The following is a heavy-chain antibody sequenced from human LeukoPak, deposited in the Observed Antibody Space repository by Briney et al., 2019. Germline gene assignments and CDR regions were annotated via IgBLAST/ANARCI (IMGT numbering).Heavy chain of an antibody. J-gene: IGHJ4*02. CDR2: INWNGGST. CDR3: ARDSRQSYFDY. CDR1: GFTFDDYG. Sequence: GGSLRLSCAASGFTFDDYGMSWVRQAPGKGLEWVSGINWNGGSTGYADSVKGRFTISRDNAKNSLYLQMNSLRAEDTALYCCARDSRQSYFDYWGQGTLVTVSS. V-gene: IGHV3-20*04.